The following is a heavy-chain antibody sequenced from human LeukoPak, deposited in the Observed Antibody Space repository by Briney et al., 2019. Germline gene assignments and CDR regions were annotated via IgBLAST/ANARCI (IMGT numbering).Heavy chain of an antibody. V-gene: IGHV1-69*05. CDR2: IIPIFGTA. CDR1: GGTFSSYA. J-gene: IGHJ5*02. CDR3: ARDGYDFWSGRDHANWFDP. D-gene: IGHD3-3*01. Sequence: SVKVSCKASGGTFSSYAISWVRQAPGQGLEWMGGIIPIFGTANYAQKFQGRVTMTRDTSTSTVYMELSSLRSEDTAVYYCARDGYDFWSGRDHANWFDPWGQGTLVTVSS.